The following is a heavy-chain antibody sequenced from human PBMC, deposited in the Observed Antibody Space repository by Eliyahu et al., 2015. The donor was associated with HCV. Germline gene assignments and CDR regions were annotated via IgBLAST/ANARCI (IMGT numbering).Heavy chain of an antibody. V-gene: IGHV3-20*04. CDR1: AFMLEEYG. CDR2: INWSGEST. Sequence: EVALVESGGGVVRPGGSLRLSCAASAFMLEEYGFSWVRQRPGKGLEWVSGINWSGESTNYADSVKGRFTISRDNAKNSLYLQMNSLRAEDTALYYCARDRQYNYYYMDVWGEGTTVTVSS. CDR3: ARDRQYNYYYMDV. J-gene: IGHJ6*03.